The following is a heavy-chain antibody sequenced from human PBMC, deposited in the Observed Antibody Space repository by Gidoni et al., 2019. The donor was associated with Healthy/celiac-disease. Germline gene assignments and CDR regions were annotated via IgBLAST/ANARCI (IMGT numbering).Heavy chain of an antibody. Sequence: EVQLLESGGGLVQPGGSLRLSCAASGFTFSSYAMSWVRQAPGKGLEWVSAISGSGGSTYYADSVKGRFTISRDNSKNTLYLQMNSLRAEDTAVYYCAKVASIAVAGTIGMIDYWGQGTLVTVSS. J-gene: IGHJ4*02. CDR2: ISGSGGST. CDR1: GFTFSSYA. CDR3: AKVASIAVAGTIGMIDY. D-gene: IGHD6-19*01. V-gene: IGHV3-23*01.